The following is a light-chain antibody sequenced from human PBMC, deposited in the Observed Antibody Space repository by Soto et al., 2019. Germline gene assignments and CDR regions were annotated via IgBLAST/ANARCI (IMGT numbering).Light chain of an antibody. Sequence: DIQVTQSPPTLSASVGDRVTITCRASQTISTWMAWYQQKPGKAPKLLVYDASTLQSGAASRFSGSGSGTEFTLIISGLQPDDSATCYCQQYTNTNNRWMFGQGTKVDIK. CDR1: QTISTW. CDR2: DAS. CDR3: QQYTNTNNRWM. V-gene: IGKV1-5*01. J-gene: IGKJ1*01.